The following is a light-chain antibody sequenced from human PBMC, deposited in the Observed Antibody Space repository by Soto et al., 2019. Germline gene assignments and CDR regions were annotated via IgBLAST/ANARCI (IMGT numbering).Light chain of an antibody. V-gene: IGLV3-1*01. CDR2: QDS. CDR1: KLGDKY. CDR3: QAWDSSTPVV. Sequence: SYELTQPPSVSVSPGQTASITCSGDKLGDKYACWYQQKPGQSPVLVIYQDSKRPSGIRERFSGSKSGNTATLTISGTQAMDEADYYCQAWDSSTPVVFGGGTKLTVL. J-gene: IGLJ2*01.